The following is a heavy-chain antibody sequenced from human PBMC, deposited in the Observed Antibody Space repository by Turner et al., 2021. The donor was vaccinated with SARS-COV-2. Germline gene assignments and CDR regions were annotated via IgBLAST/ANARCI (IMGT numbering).Heavy chain of an antibody. CDR3: ATGYAYCGADCSIDY. V-gene: IGHV1-24*01. CDR1: GYTLIELS. J-gene: IGHJ4*02. CDR2: FDPEDGET. D-gene: IGHD2-21*02. Sequence: QVQLVQSGAEVNKPGASVQVSCKVSGYTLIELSMHLVRQAPGKGLEWMGGFDPEDGETIYAQKFQGRVTMTEDTSTDKAYMELSSLRSEDTAVYYCATGYAYCGADCSIDYWGQGTLVTVSS.